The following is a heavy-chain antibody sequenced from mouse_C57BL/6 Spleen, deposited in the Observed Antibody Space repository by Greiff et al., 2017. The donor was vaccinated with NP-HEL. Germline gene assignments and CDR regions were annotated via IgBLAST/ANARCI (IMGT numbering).Heavy chain of an antibody. CDR2: IYPSDSET. CDR1: GYTFTSYW. CDR3: ARGLVTTVVPFAY. V-gene: IGHV1-61*01. J-gene: IGHJ3*01. Sequence: QVQLQQSGAELVRPGSSVKLSCKASGYTFTSYWMDWVKQRPGQGLEWIGNIYPSDSETHYNQKFKDKATLTVDKSSSTAYMQLSSLTSEDSAVYYCARGLVTTVVPFAYWGQGTLVTVSA. D-gene: IGHD1-1*01.